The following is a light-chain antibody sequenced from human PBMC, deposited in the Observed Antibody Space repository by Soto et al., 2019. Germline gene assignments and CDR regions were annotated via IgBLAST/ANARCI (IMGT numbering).Light chain of an antibody. CDR3: QQYRT. V-gene: IGKV3-20*01. CDR2: EAS. Sequence: EVGVSQPPGTLSLSPGERATLSCRASQSVSSSSLAWYQQNPGQAPRLLIYEASSRATGIPDRVSGSGSGTDFTLTISRLEPEDFAVYYCQQYRTFGQGTKVDIK. J-gene: IGKJ1*01. CDR1: QSVSSSS.